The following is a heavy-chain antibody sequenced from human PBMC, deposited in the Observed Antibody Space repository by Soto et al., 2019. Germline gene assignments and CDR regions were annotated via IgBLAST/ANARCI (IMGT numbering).Heavy chain of an antibody. CDR2: ISGSGGST. J-gene: IGHJ4*02. CDR1: GFTFSSYA. CDR3: AKPISQYYDSCPPFPY. V-gene: IGHV3-23*01. Sequence: PGGSLRLSCAASGFTFSSYAMSWVRQAPGKGLEWVSAISGSGGSTYYADSVKGRFTISRDNSKNTLYLQMNSLRAEDTAVYYCAKPISQYYDSCPPFPYWGPATLVTVSS. D-gene: IGHD3-22*01.